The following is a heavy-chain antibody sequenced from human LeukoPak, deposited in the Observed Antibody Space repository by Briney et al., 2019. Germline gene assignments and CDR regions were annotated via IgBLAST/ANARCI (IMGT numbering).Heavy chain of an antibody. CDR3: TKDGPNWGSDFDY. Sequence: GGSLRLSCAASGFTFSTYGMHWVRQAPGKGLEWVAVIWYDGSNKYYADSVKGRFTISRDNSKNTLYLQMNSLRAEDTAVYYCTKDGPNWGSDFDYWGQGTLGTVPS. V-gene: IGHV3-33*06. J-gene: IGHJ4*02. D-gene: IGHD7-27*01. CDR2: IWYDGSNK. CDR1: GFTFSTYG.